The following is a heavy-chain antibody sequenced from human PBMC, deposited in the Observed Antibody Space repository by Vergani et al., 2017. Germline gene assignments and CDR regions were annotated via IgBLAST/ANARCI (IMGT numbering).Heavy chain of an antibody. V-gene: IGHV3-49*04. CDR2: IRSKAYGGTT. J-gene: IGHJ5*02. CDR1: GFTFGDYA. D-gene: IGHD6-6*01. CDR3: TRVQLAALWFDP. Sequence: EVQLVESGGGLVQPGRSLRLSCTASGFTFGDYAMSWVRQAPGKGLEWVGFIRSKAYGGTTEYAASVKGRFTISRDDSKSIAYLQMNSLKTEDTAVYYCTRVQLAALWFDPWGLGTLVTVSS.